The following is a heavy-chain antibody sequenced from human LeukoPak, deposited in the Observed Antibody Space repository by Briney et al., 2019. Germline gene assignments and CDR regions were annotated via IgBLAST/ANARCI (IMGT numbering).Heavy chain of an antibody. CDR2: ISSGSDPI. CDR3: AKDRSSGYQQEVFDY. CDR1: GFTFSTYN. J-gene: IGHJ4*02. V-gene: IGHV3-48*01. D-gene: IGHD3-22*01. Sequence: PGGSLRLSCAVSGFTFSTYNMNWVRQAPGKGLEWVSYISSGSDPIYYADSVKGRFTISRDNSKNTLYLQMNSLRAEDTAIYYCAKDRSSGYQQEVFDYWGQGTLVTVSS.